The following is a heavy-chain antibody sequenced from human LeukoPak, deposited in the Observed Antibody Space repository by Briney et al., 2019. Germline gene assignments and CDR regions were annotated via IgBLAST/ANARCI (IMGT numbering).Heavy chain of an antibody. J-gene: IGHJ4*02. CDR1: GFTFSSYS. D-gene: IGHD2-2*01. CDR3: AKDWVGCSSTSCSLDY. CDR2: ISGSGGST. Sequence: GGSLRLSCAASGFTFSSYSMNWVRQAPGKGLEWVSAISGSGGSTYYADSVKGRFTISRDNSKNTLYLQMNSLRAEDTAVYYCAKDWVGCSSTSCSLDYWGQGTLVTVSS. V-gene: IGHV3-23*01.